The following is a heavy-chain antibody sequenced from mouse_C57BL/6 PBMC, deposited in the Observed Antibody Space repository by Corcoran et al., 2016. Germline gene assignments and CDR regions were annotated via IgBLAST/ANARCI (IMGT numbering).Heavy chain of an antibody. V-gene: IGHV14-1*01. D-gene: IGHD1-1*01. CDR3: RPYGSSYGDFAV. CDR1: GFNIKDYY. CDR2: FDPEDGDT. Sequence: EVQLQQYGAELVRPGASVKLSCTASGFNIKDYYMTWVKQRPEQGLEWIGRFDPEDGDTEYAPKFQGKATMTADTSSNTASLQLSSLTSEDTAVYYCRPYGSSYGDFAVLGTGTTVTVSS. J-gene: IGHJ1*03.